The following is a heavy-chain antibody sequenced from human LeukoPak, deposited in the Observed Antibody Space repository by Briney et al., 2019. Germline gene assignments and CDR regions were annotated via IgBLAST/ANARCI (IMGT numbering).Heavy chain of an antibody. V-gene: IGHV3-7*01. J-gene: IGHJ5*02. D-gene: IGHD3-3*01. CDR3: WGGGVMVWCVL. Sequence: GGSLRLSCAASGFSFSDYCMNWVRQAPGKGLEWVAYIQQDGSEKTYVDSVKGRFTISRDNAKNSLYLQMKSLRVDDTAVYYWWGGGVMVWCVLWGQGTLVTVFS. CDR2: IQQDGSEK. CDR1: GFSFSDYC.